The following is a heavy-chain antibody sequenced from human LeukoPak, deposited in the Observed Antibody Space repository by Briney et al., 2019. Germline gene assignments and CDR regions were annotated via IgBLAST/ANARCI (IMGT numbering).Heavy chain of an antibody. CDR3: ARGTVVPAATRGLLSFDY. Sequence: SETLSLTCTVSGGSVSSGSYYWSWIRQPPGKGLEWIGEINHSGSTNYNPSLKSRVTISVDTSKNQFSLKLSSVTAADTAVYYCARGTVVPAATRGLLSFDYWGQGTLVTVSS. V-gene: IGHV4-39*07. CDR2: INHSGST. D-gene: IGHD2-2*01. CDR1: GGSVSSGSYY. J-gene: IGHJ4*02.